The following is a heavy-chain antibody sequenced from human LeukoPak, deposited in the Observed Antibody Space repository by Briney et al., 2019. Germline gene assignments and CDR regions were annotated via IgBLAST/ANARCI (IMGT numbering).Heavy chain of an antibody. CDR1: GFTFSSYA. CDR2: ISYDGSNK. J-gene: IGHJ4*02. CDR3: ARSHPSRDSSGYYVY. Sequence: GGSLRLSCAASGFTFSSYAMHWVRQAPGKGLEWVAVISYDGSNKYYADSAKGRFTISRDNSKNTLYLQMNSLRAEDTAVYYCARSHPSRDSSGYYVYWGQGTLVTVSS. D-gene: IGHD3-22*01. V-gene: IGHV3-30*01.